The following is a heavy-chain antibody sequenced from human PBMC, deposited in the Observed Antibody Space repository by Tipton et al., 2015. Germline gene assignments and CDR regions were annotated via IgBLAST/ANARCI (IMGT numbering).Heavy chain of an antibody. V-gene: IGHV4-38-2*01. CDR1: GYSISSGYY. CDR3: ACHDYDLLTRDYQTVDY. D-gene: IGHD3-9*01. Sequence: GLVKPSETLSLTCDVSGYSISSGYYWGWIRQPPGKGLEWIGSISHSGNTYYNPSLKSRVTMSRDTSKNQFSLRLSSVTAADTAVYYCACHDYDLLTRDYQTVDYWGQGTLVTVSS. CDR2: ISHSGNT. J-gene: IGHJ4*02.